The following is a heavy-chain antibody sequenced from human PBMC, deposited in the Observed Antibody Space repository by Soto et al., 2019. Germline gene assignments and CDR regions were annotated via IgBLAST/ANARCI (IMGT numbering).Heavy chain of an antibody. V-gene: IGHV1-18*01. D-gene: IGHD3-16*01. J-gene: IGHJ6*02. CDR3: ARDGADRDYYYGMDV. CDR2: ISAYNGNT. CDR1: GYTFTSYG. Sequence: ASVQVSCQASGYTFTSYGISWVRQAPGQGLEWMGWISAYNGNTNYAQKLQGRVTMTTDTSTSTAYMELRSLRSDDTAVYYCARDGADRDYYYGMDVWGQGTTVTVSS.